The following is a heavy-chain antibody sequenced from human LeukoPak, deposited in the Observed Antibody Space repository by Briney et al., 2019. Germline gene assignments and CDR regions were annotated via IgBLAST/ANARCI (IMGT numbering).Heavy chain of an antibody. V-gene: IGHV4-59*01. D-gene: IGHD2-2*01. CDR3: VRADIVVVPAAIWFDP. CDR2: IYYSGST. J-gene: IGHJ5*02. Sequence: PSETLFLTCTVSGGSISSYYWSWIRQPPGKGLEWIGYIYYSGSTNYNPSLKSRVTISVDTSKNQFSLKLSSVTTADTAVYYCVRADIVVVPAAIWFDPWGQGTLVTVSS. CDR1: GGSISSYY.